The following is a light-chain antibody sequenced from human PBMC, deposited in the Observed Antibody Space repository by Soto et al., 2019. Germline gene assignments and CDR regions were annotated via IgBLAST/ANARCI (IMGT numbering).Light chain of an antibody. CDR1: SSDIGGYNY. CDR2: EVS. Sequence: QSALTQRASVSGSPGQSITISCTGTSSDIGGYNYVSWYQQHPGKAPKLMIYEVSSRPSGVSNRFSGSKSGNTASLTISGLQAEDEADYFCGSYTSTSTLYVFGSGTKVTVL. CDR3: GSYTSTSTLYV. J-gene: IGLJ1*01. V-gene: IGLV2-14*01.